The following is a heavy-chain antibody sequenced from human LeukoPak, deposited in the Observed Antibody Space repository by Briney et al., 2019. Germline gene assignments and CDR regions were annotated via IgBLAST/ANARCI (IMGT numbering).Heavy chain of an antibody. Sequence: GGSLRLSCAASGFTFSTYAMSWVRQAPGKGLEWVSFISSSGRTKYYADSVKGRFTISRDSAKNSLYLQMNGLRDNDTAVYYCAGENGDSMYGGQGTLVTVSS. CDR3: AGENGDSMY. D-gene: IGHD2-21*02. CDR2: ISSSGRTK. J-gene: IGHJ4*02. CDR1: GFTFSTYA. V-gene: IGHV3-48*02.